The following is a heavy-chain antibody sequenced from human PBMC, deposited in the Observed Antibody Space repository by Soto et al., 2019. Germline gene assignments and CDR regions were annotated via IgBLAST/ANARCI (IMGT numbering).Heavy chain of an antibody. V-gene: IGHV4-30-4*01. CDR3: ARDGRYNCVWYYDY. CDR1: GGSISSGDSY. CDR2: IYYSGST. Sequence: NPSETLSLTCTVSGGSISSGDSYWSWIRQPPGKGLEWIGYIYYSGSTYYNPSFKSRVTISVDTSKHQFSLKLSSVTAADTPVYSCARDGRYNCVWYYDYWGQGTRGTVSS. J-gene: IGHJ4*02. D-gene: IGHD2-2*02.